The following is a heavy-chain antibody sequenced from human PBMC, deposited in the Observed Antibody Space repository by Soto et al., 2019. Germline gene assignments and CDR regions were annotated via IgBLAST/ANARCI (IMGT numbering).Heavy chain of an antibody. J-gene: IGHJ5*01. D-gene: IGHD3-10*01. Sequence: EVQLLDSGGGLVQPGGSLRLSCAASGFTFNTYAMSWVRQAPGRGLEWVSSITSNGDTTFYPDSVKGRFTISRDNSKNTLYRQMHSLRVEDTAVYYCAKDRPTYFGSGAAYYKVGGDSWGQGTLVTVSS. CDR2: ITSNGDTT. CDR3: AKDRPTYFGSGAAYYKVGGDS. CDR1: GFTFNTYA. V-gene: IGHV3-23*01.